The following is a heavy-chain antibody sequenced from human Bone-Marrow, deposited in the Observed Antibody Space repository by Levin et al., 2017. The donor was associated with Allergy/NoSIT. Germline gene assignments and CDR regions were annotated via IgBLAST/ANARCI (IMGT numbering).Heavy chain of an antibody. CDR1: GYSFTDYF. D-gene: IGHD1-14*01. CDR3: ARYPKSGPVPFDS. Sequence: ASVKVSCKTSGYSFTDYFIHWVRQAPGQGLEWMGWISPHGGTTKYPQKFQGRVTMTSDTSISTAYLELSSLRSDDTAVYYCARYPKSGPVPFDSWGQGTLLIVSS. V-gene: IGHV1-2*02. CDR2: ISPHGGTT. J-gene: IGHJ4*02.